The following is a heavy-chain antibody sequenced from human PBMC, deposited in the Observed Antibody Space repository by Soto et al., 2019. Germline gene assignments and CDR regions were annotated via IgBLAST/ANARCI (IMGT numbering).Heavy chain of an antibody. CDR3: ARGDSTDCSNGVCSFFYNHDMDV. CDR1: GYIFTDYH. J-gene: IGHJ6*02. Sequence: ASVKGCCKAAGYIFTDYHIHWVRQAPGQGLEWLGRINPKSGGTSTAQKFQGWVTMTTDTSISTASMELTRLTSDDTAIYYCARGDSTDCSNGVCSFFYNHDMDVWGQGTTVTVSS. D-gene: IGHD2-8*01. V-gene: IGHV1-2*04. CDR2: INPKSGGT.